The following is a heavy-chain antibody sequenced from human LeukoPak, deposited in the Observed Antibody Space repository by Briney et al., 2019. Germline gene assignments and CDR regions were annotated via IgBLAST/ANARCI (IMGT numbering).Heavy chain of an antibody. CDR3: AREYVDYYDSTALGY. CDR2: INPNSGGT. J-gene: IGHJ4*02. Sequence: GASVKVSCKASGYTFTGYYMHWVRQAPGQGLEWMGWINPNSGGTNYAQKFQGRVTMTRDTSISTAYMELSRLRSDDTAVYYCAREYVDYYDSTALGYWGQGTLVTVSS. D-gene: IGHD3-22*01. V-gene: IGHV1-2*02. CDR1: GYTFTGYY.